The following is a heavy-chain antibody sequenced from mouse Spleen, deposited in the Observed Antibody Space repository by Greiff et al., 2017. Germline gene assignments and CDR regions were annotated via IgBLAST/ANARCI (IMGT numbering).Heavy chain of an antibody. CDR1: GYTFTSYW. J-gene: IGHJ2*01. Sequence: QVQLQQPGAELVRPGASVKLSCKASGYTFTSYWINWVKQRPGQGLEWIGNIYPSDSYTNYNQKFKDKATLTVDKSSSTAYMQLSSPTSEDSAVYYCTRDYGSRGDYWGQGTTLTVSS. V-gene: IGHV1-69*02. D-gene: IGHD1-1*01. CDR3: TRDYGSRGDY. CDR2: IYPSDSYT.